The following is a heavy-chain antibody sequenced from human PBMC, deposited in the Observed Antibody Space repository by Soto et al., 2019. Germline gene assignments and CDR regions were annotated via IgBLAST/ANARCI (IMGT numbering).Heavy chain of an antibody. J-gene: IGHJ4*02. CDR3: ARDLTGDPNS. CDR1: GYTFIDSS. V-gene: IGHV1-2*02. D-gene: IGHD7-27*01. Sequence: ASVKVSCKTSGYTFIDSSIHWVRQAPGQGLEWMGWINPNTGGTSYAQKFQGRVTMTRDTSISTAYMELSRLRSDDTAVYYCARDLTGDPNSWGQETLVIVSS. CDR2: INPNTGGT.